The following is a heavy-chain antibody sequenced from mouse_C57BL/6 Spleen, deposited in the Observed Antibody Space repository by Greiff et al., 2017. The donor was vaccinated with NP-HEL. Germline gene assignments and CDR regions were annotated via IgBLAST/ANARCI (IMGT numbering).Heavy chain of an antibody. Sequence: QVQLQQPGAELVKPGASVKLSCKASGYTFTSYWMQWVKQRPGQGLEWIGEIDPSDSYTNYNQKFKGKATLTVDTSSSTAYMQLSSLTSEDSAVYYCARAYYSNEGAMDYWGQGTSVTVSS. J-gene: IGHJ4*01. CDR3: ARAYYSNEGAMDY. V-gene: IGHV1-50*01. D-gene: IGHD2-5*01. CDR2: IDPSDSYT. CDR1: GYTFTSYW.